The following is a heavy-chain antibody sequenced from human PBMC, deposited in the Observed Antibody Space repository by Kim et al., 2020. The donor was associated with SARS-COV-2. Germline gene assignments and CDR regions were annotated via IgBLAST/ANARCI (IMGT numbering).Heavy chain of an antibody. CDR1: GFTFSSYA. CDR3: AREELALYGAGGMDV. CDR2: ISYDGSNK. Sequence: GGSLRLSCAASGFTFSSYAMHWVRQAPGKGLEWVAVISYDGSNKYYADSVKGRFTISRDNSKNTLYLQMNSLRAEDTAVYYCAREELALYGAGGMDVWGQGTTVTVSS. J-gene: IGHJ6*02. D-gene: IGHD1-26*01. V-gene: IGHV3-30-3*01.